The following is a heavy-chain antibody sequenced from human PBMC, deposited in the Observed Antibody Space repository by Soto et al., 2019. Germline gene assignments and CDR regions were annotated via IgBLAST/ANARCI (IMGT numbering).Heavy chain of an antibody. CDR2: ISAYNGNT. CDR1: GYTFTSYG. Sequence: QVQLVQSGAEVKKPGASVKVSCKASGYTFTSYGISWVRQAPGQGLEWMGWISAYNGNTNYAQKLQGRVTMTTDTSTSTAYMELRSLRSDATAVYYCARDLRAYSPRSQGFDPWGQGTLVTVSS. CDR3: ARDLRAYSPRSQGFDP. V-gene: IGHV1-18*04. D-gene: IGHD2-21*01. J-gene: IGHJ5*02.